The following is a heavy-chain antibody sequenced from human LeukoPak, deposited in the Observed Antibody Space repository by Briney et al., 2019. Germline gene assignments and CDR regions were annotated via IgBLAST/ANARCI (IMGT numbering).Heavy chain of an antibody. J-gene: IGHJ4*02. CDR1: GFTFSNSA. Sequence: GGSLRLSCVASGFTFSNSAMTWVRQAPGKGLEWVSAISISGGSTYYADSVKGRFTISRDNSKNTLYLQMNSLRAEDTAVYYCAKELRPNDYWGQGTLVTVSS. D-gene: IGHD3-16*01. V-gene: IGHV3-23*01. CDR3: AKELRPNDY. CDR2: ISISGGST.